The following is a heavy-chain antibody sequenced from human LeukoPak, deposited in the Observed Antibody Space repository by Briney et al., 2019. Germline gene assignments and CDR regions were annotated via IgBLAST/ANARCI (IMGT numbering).Heavy chain of an antibody. Sequence: SETLSLTCTASGGSISSYYWSWIRQPPGKGLEWIGYIYYSGSTNYNPSLKSRVTISVDTSKNQFSLKLSSVTAADTAIYYCAGHYYGSGGYLATVDYWGQGILVTVSS. J-gene: IGHJ4*02. V-gene: IGHV4-59*08. D-gene: IGHD3-10*01. CDR1: GGSISSYY. CDR2: IYYSGST. CDR3: AGHYYGSGGYLATVDY.